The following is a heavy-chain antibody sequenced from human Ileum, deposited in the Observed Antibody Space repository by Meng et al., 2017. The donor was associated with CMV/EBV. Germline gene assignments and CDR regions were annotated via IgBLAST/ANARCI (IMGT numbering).Heavy chain of an antibody. CDR3: ASPRSRNAFNI. CDR1: GGSISTYY. CDR2: IYYSGRT. J-gene: IGHJ3*02. Sequence: SETLSLTCTVSGGSISTYYWSWIRQPPGKGLEWLGDIYYSGRTTYNPALNSRVTISVDTSKNQFSLKLSSVTPADTAVYYCASPRSRNAFNIWGQGTMVTVSS. V-gene: IGHV4-59*01.